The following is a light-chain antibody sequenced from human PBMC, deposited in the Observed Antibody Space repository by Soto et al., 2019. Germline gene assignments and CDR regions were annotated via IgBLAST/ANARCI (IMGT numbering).Light chain of an antibody. V-gene: IGLV1-40*01. J-gene: IGLJ1*01. CDR1: SSNIGAGYD. CDR2: GNS. Sequence: QSVLTQTPSVSGAPGQKITMSCTGSSSNIGAGYDVHWYQQVPGAAPKLLIYGNSNRPSGVPDRFSGSKSGTSASLAITGLQAEDEADYYCQSYDSSLSGSYVFGTGTKVTVL. CDR3: QSYDSSLSGSYV.